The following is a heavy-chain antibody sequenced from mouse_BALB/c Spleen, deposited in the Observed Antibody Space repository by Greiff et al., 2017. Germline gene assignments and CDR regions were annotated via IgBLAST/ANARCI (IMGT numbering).Heavy chain of an antibody. CDR3: ASGYYYY. V-gene: IGHV1-54*03. CDR1: GYAFTNYL. CDR2: INPGSGGT. D-gene: IGHD2-3*01. Sequence: QVQLKESGAELVRPGTSVKVSCKASGYAFTNYLIEWVKQRPGQGLEWIGVINPGSGGTNYNEKFKGKATLTADKSSSTAYMQLSSLTSDDSAVYFCASGYYYYWGQGTLVTVSA. J-gene: IGHJ3*01.